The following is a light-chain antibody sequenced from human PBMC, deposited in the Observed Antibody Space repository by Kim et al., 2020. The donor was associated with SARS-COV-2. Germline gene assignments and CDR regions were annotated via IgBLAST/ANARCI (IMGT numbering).Light chain of an antibody. CDR1: QSVNSNY. CDR2: AAS. CDR3: QQYGRSPPIS. J-gene: IGKJ5*01. V-gene: IGKV3-20*01. Sequence: EIVLTQSPGTLSLFPGERATLSCRASQSVNSNYLAWYQHRPGQAPRLLIYAASSRATGIPDRFSGSGSGTDFTLTISRLEPEDFAVYYCQQYGRSPPISFGQGTRLEIK.